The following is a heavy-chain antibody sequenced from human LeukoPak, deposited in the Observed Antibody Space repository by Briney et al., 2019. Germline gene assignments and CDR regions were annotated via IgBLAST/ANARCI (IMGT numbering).Heavy chain of an antibody. CDR2: ISAYNGNT. CDR1: GYTFTGYG. D-gene: IGHD5-18*01. V-gene: IGHV1-18*01. Sequence: ASVKVSCKASGYTFTGYGISWVRQAPGQGLEWMGWISAYNGNTNYAQKLQGRVTMTTDTSTSTAYMELRSLRSDDTAVYYCARQYYSYGYYYYGMDVWGQGTTVTVSS. CDR3: ARQYYSYGYYYYGMDV. J-gene: IGHJ6*02.